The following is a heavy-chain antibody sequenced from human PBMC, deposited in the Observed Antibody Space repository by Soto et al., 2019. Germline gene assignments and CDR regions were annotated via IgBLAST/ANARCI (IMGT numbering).Heavy chain of an antibody. CDR2: ISGSGGST. V-gene: IGHV3-23*01. J-gene: IGHJ3*02. Sequence: EVQLLESGGGLVQPGGSLRLSCAASGFTFSSYAMSWVRQAPGKGLEWVSAISGSGGSTYYADSVKGRFTISRDNPKNALYLQMNSLRVEDTAVYYCAKSLSDDYIWASYRSYDAFDIWGQGTMVTVSS. D-gene: IGHD3-16*02. CDR1: GFTFSSYA. CDR3: AKSLSDDYIWASYRSYDAFDI.